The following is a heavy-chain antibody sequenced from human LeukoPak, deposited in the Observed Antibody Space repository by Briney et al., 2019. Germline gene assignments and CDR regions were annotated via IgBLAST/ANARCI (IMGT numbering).Heavy chain of an antibody. D-gene: IGHD4-11*01. CDR1: GFTFSSYS. CDR3: ASQGRDYSQFDY. J-gene: IGHJ4*02. V-gene: IGHV3-21*01. CDR2: ISSSSSYI. Sequence: PGGSLRLSCAASGFTFSSYSMNCVRQAPGKGLEWVSSISSSSSYIYYADSAKGRFTISRDNAKNSLYLQMNSLRAEDTAVYYCASQGRDYSQFDYWGQGTLVTVSS.